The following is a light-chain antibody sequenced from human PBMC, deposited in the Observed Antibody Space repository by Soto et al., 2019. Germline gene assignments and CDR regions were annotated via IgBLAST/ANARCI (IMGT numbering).Light chain of an antibody. Sequence: QSVLTQPPSVSEAPGQRVTISCTGSSSNIGAGYEAHWYQQVPGTAPKLLVYENNNRPSGVPDRFSGSKSGTSASLAITGLQAEEEAEYYCQYYDSSLSGYVFGTGTKVTVL. V-gene: IGLV1-40*01. CDR3: QYYDSSLSGYV. CDR2: ENN. CDR1: SSNIGAGYE. J-gene: IGLJ1*01.